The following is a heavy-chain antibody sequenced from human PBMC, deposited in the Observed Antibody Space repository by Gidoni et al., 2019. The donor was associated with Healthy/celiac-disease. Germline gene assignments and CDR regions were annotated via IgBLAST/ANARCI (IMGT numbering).Heavy chain of an antibody. CDR1: GGSFSGYY. V-gene: IGHV4-34*01. CDR2: INHSGST. CDR3: ARAGDIVVVPAASGHDAFDI. Sequence: QVQLQPWGAGLLKPSETLSLTCAVYGGSFSGYYWSWIRQPPGKGLEWIGEINHSGSTNYNPSLKSRVTISVDTSKNQFSLKLSSVTAADTAVYYCARAGDIVVVPAASGHDAFDIWGQGTMVTVSS. J-gene: IGHJ3*02. D-gene: IGHD2-2*01.